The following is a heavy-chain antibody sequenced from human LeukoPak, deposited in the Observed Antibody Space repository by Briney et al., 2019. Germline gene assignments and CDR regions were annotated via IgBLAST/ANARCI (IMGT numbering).Heavy chain of an antibody. CDR3: ARDTPVSGMDV. J-gene: IGHJ6*02. D-gene: IGHD5/OR15-5a*01. V-gene: IGHV3-7*03. CDR2: IKQDGSEK. Sequence: GGSLRLSCAASGFTFSSFWMSWVRQAPGKGLAWVANIKQDGSEKYFVDSVKGRFTISRDNAKNSLYLQMSSLRAEDTAVYYCARDTPVSGMDVWGQGTTVTVSS. CDR1: GFTFSSFW.